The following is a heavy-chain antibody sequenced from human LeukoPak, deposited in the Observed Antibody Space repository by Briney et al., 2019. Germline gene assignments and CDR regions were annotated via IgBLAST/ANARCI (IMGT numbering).Heavy chain of an antibody. V-gene: IGHV1-69*06. Sequence: GASVKVSCKASGYTFTSYAMNWVRQAPGQGLEWMGGIIPIFGTANYAQKFQGRVTITADKSTSTAYMELSSLRSEDTAVYYCAREERSSASDYWGQGTLVTVSS. CDR2: IIPIFGTA. CDR1: GYTFTSYA. J-gene: IGHJ4*02. CDR3: AREERSSASDY. D-gene: IGHD1-1*01.